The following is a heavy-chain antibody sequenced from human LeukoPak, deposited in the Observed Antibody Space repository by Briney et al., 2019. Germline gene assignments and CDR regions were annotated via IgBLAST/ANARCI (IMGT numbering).Heavy chain of an antibody. CDR3: AKDYGDYAYYFHY. CDR1: GFTFSSYS. D-gene: IGHD4-17*01. J-gene: IGHJ4*02. CDR2: ISSSSSYI. V-gene: IGHV3-21*01. Sequence: GGSLRLSCAASGFTFSSYSMNWVRQAPGKGLEWVSSISSSSSYIYYADSVKGRFTISRDNAKNSLYLQMNSLRAEDTAVYYCAKDYGDYAYYFHYWGQGTLVTLSS.